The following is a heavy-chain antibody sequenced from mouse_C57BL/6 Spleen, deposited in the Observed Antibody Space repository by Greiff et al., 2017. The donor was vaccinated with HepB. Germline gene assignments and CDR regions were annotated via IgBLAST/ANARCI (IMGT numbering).Heavy chain of an antibody. CDR3: ARGTTVVVGDYYFDY. Sequence: VQLQQPGTELVKPGASVKLSCKASGYTFTSYWMHWVKQRPGQGLEWIGNINPSNGGTNYNEKFKSKATLTVDKSSSTAYMQLSSLTSEDSAVYYCARGTTVVVGDYYFDYWGQGTTLTVSS. J-gene: IGHJ2*01. V-gene: IGHV1-53*01. D-gene: IGHD1-1*01. CDR2: INPSNGGT. CDR1: GYTFTSYW.